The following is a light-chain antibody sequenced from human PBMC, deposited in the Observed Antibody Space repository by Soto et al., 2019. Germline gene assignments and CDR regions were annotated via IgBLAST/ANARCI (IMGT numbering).Light chain of an antibody. Sequence: QSALTQPASVSGSPEQSITISCTGTSNDVGRYNLVSWYQQHPGKAPKVMIYEATKRPSGVSNRFSGSKSGNTASLTISGLQDEDEADYYCCAYAGSGTVVFGGETKLTVL. CDR3: CAYAGSGTVV. J-gene: IGLJ3*02. CDR2: EAT. CDR1: SNDVGRYNL. V-gene: IGLV2-23*01.